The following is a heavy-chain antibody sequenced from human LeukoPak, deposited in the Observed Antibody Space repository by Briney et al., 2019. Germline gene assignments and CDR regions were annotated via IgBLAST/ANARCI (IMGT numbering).Heavy chain of an antibody. D-gene: IGHD4-17*01. CDR3: ARGHTVINYYFDY. CDR1: GFTFSSYG. Sequence: GRSLRLSCAASGFTFSSYGMHWVRQAPGKGLEWVAVIWYDGSNKYYADSVKGRFTISRDNSKNTLYLQMNSLRAEDTAVYYCARGHTVINYYFDYWGQGTLVTVSS. J-gene: IGHJ4*02. CDR2: IWYDGSNK. V-gene: IGHV3-33*01.